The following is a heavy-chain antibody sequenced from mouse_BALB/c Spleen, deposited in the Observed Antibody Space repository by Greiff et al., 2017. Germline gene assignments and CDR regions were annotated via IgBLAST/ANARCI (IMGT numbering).Heavy chain of an antibody. J-gene: IGHJ4*01. V-gene: IGHV5-17*02. CDR3: ARWAMDY. Sequence: DVKLEESGGGLVQPGGSRKLSCAASGFTFSSFGMHWVRQAPEKGLEWVAYISSGSSTLYYADTVKGRFTISRDNPKNTLFLQMTSLRSEDTAMYYCARWAMDYWGQGTSVTVSS. CDR2: ISSGSSTL. CDR1: GFTFSSFG.